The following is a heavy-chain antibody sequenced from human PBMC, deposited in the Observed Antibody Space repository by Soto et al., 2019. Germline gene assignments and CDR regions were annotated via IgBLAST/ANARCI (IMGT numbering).Heavy chain of an antibody. D-gene: IGHD1-1*01. CDR3: XXXXWNGAYYGLDV. J-gene: IGHJ6*02. CDR1: HFAFNIDA. V-gene: IGHV3-23*01. Sequence: EAQLLESGGGLVQPGESLTLSCVASHFAFNIDAMTWVRQAPGKGLEWVSSMSGSGFSIYYADSVKGRFTITRDKSKKTLYLQMNSLRAEDTXXXXXXXXXWNGAYYGLDVWGQGTTV. CDR2: MSGSGFSI.